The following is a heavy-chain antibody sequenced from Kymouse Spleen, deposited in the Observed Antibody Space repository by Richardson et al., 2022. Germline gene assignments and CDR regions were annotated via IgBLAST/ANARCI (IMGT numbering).Heavy chain of an antibody. CDR3: ARGLVATGHGMDV. CDR1: GGSFSGYY. J-gene: IGHJ6*02. Sequence: QVQLQQWGAGLLKPSETLSLTCAVYGGSFSGYYWSWIRQPPGKGLEWIGEINHSGSTNYNPSLKSRVTISVDTSKNQFSLKLSSVTAADTAVYYCARGLVATGHGMDVWGQGTTVTVSS. CDR2: INHSGST. V-gene: IGHV4-34*01. D-gene: IGHD5-12*01.